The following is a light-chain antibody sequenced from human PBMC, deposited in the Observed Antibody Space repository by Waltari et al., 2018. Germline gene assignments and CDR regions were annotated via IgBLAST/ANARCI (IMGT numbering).Light chain of an antibody. Sequence: QSALTQPASVSGSPVQSLTSSCTGTRSNVGGYYSVSWYQQHPGKAPKRMIYEVSNRPSGVSNRFSGSKSGNTASLTISGLQAEDEADYYCSSYTSSSTLYVFGTGTKVTVL. V-gene: IGLV2-14*01. CDR1: RSNVGGYYS. J-gene: IGLJ1*01. CDR2: EVS. CDR3: SSYTSSSTLYV.